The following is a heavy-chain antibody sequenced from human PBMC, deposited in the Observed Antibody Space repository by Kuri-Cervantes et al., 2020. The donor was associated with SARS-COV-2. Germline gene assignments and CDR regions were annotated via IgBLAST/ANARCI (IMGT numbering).Heavy chain of an antibody. J-gene: IGHJ4*02. Sequence: GESLKISCAASGFTVSSNYVSWVRQAPGKGLEWVAVISYDGSNKYFAESVKGRFAISRDNSKNTLYLQMDSLTAEDTAVYYCARYCTSISCESAIDFWGQGTLVTVSS. D-gene: IGHD2-2*01. CDR1: GFTVSSNY. V-gene: IGHV3-30*09. CDR3: ARYCTSISCESAIDF. CDR2: ISYDGSNK.